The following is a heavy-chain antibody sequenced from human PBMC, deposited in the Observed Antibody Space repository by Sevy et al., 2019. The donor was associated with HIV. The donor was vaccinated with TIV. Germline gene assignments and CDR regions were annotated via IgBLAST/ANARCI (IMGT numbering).Heavy chain of an antibody. J-gene: IGHJ3*02. CDR1: GYRLTNYW. V-gene: IGHV5-51*01. CDR3: TRPRVYGDGAFDI. D-gene: IGHD4-17*01. Sequence: GESLKISCKGSGYRLTNYWIGRVRQMPGKGLEWVGSIYPGDSETTYSPSFQGQVTIAADNSIHTAYLQWSSLKASDSVVYYCTRPRVYGDGAFDIWGQGTMVTVSS. CDR2: IYPGDSET.